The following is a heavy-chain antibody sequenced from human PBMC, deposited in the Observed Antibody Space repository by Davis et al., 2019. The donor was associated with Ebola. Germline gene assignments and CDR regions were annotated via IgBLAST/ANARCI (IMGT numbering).Heavy chain of an antibody. J-gene: IGHJ4*02. D-gene: IGHD6-13*01. CDR1: GYTFTSYG. V-gene: IGHV1-8*02. Sequence: ASVKVSCKASGYTFTSYGISWVRQAPGQGLEWMGGIIPIFGTANYAQKFQGRVTMTRNTSISTAYMELSSLRSEDTAVYYCARAIAAAGPPPLDYWGQGTLVTVSS. CDR2: IIPIFGTA. CDR3: ARAIAAAGPPPLDY.